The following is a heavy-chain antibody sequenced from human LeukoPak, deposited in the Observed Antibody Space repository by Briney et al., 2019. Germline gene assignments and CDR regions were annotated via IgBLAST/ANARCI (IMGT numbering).Heavy chain of an antibody. J-gene: IGHJ4*02. CDR2: LSSNGGST. Sequence: GGSLRLSCSASGFTVSRYAMHWVRPAQGKGLKYVSALSSNGGSTYYADSVKGRFTMSRDNSKNTLYLQMSSLRAGDTAVYYCVKDGSGSYYTYYFDYWGQGTLVTVSS. D-gene: IGHD3-10*01. CDR1: GFTVSRYA. V-gene: IGHV3-64D*06. CDR3: VKDGSGSYYTYYFDY.